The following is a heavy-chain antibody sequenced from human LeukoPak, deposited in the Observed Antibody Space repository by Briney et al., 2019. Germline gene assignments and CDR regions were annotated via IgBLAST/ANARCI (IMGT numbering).Heavy chain of an antibody. CDR1: GFTFSSYS. CDR3: TRDTIRRRRILEHAY. Sequence: PGGSLRLSCAASGFTFSSYSMNWVRQAPGKGLEWVSSISSSSSYIYYADSVKGRFTISRDNAKNSLYLQMNSLKTEDTAVYYCTRDTIRRRRILEHAYWGQGTLVTVSS. J-gene: IGHJ4*02. CDR2: ISSSSSYI. V-gene: IGHV3-21*03. D-gene: IGHD3-3*01.